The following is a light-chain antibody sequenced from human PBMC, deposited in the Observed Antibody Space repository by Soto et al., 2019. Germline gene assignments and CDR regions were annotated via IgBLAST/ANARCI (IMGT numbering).Light chain of an antibody. J-gene: IGLJ1*01. CDR3: CSYSTTNILV. Sequence: QSALTQPASVSGSPGQSITISCTGTSSDVGSYNLVSWYQQHPGKAPKLMIYEGSKRPSGVSNRFSGSKSGNTASLTISGLQSEDEADYYCCSYSTTNILVFGSGTKVTVL. V-gene: IGLV2-23*01. CDR1: SSDVGSYNL. CDR2: EGS.